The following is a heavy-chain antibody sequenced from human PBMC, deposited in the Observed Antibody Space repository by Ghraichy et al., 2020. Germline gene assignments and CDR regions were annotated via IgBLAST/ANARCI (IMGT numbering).Heavy chain of an antibody. CDR1: GGSVSSGSYY. CDR3: ARSTWIQLWSNYYFDY. Sequence: SETLSLTCTVSGGSVSSGSYYWSWIRQPPGKGLEWIGYIYYSGSTNYNPSLKSRVTISVDTSKNQFSLKLSSVTAADTAVYYCARSTWIQLWSNYYFDYWCQGTLVTVSS. CDR2: IYYSGST. J-gene: IGHJ4*02. D-gene: IGHD5-18*01. V-gene: IGHV4-61*01.